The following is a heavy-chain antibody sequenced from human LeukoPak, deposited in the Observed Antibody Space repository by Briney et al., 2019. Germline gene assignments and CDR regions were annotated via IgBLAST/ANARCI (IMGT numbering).Heavy chain of an antibody. D-gene: IGHD4-23*01. J-gene: IGHJ6*02. CDR3: AKAAAVLSAGYGGNSDYYGMDV. CDR1: GFTFSSYA. V-gene: IGHV3-23*01. CDR2: ISGSGGST. Sequence: PGGSLRLSCAASGFTFSSYAMSWVRQAPGKGLEWVSAISGSGGSTYYADSVKGRFTISRDNSKNTLYLQMNSLRAEDTAVYYCAKAAAVLSAGYGGNSDYYGMDVWGQGTTVTVSS.